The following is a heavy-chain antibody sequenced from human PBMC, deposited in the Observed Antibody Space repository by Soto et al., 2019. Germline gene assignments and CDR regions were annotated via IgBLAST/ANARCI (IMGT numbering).Heavy chain of an antibody. CDR2: IIPIFGTA. CDR3: ARDGCSSTSCYSADYYYYYGMDV. J-gene: IGHJ6*02. D-gene: IGHD2-2*01. Sequence: SVKVSCKASGGTFSSYAISWVRQAPGQGLEWMGGIIPIFGTANYAQKFQGRVTITADESTSTAYMELGSLRSEDTAVYYCARDGCSSTSCYSADYYYYYGMDVWGQGTTVTVSS. V-gene: IGHV1-69*13. CDR1: GGTFSSYA.